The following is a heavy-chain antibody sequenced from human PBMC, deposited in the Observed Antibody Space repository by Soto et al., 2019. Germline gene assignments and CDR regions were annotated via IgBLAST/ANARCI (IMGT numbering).Heavy chain of an antibody. CDR3: HGYGY. J-gene: IGHJ4*02. CDR1: GFSVTANY. CDR2: IYSGGST. V-gene: IGHV3-53*01. D-gene: IGHD5-12*01. Sequence: EVQVVESGGGLIQPGGSLRLSCAVSGFSVTANYMSWVRQAPGKGLEWVSVIYSGGSTYYIDSVKGRFSISRDISKNTLYLQMNSPRAEDTAVYYCHGYGYWGQGTLVTVSS.